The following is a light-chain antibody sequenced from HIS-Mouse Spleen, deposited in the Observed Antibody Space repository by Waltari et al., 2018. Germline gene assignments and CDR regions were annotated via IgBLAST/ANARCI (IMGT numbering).Light chain of an antibody. CDR1: QSVLYSPNNKNY. CDR2: WAS. J-gene: IGKJ3*01. V-gene: IGKV4-1*01. CDR3: QQYYSTPFT. Sequence: DIVMTQSPDSLAVSLGERATINCQSSQSVLYSPNNKNYLAWYQQKPGQPPKLLISWASTRESGVPDRFSGSGSGTDFTLTISSLQAEDVAVYYCQQYYSTPFTFGPGTKVDIK.